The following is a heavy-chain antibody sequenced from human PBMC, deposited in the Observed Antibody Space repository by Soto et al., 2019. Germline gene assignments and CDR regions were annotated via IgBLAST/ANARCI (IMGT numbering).Heavy chain of an antibody. CDR3: ARSFYYGSGSPFNWFDP. V-gene: IGHV1-69*13. J-gene: IGHJ5*02. CDR1: RGTFSSYA. CDR2: IIPIFGTA. D-gene: IGHD3-10*01. Sequence: GASVKVSCKASRGTFSSYAISWVRQAPGQGLEWMGGIIPIFGTANYAQKFQGRVTITADESTSTAYMELSSLRSEDTAVYYCARSFYYGSGSPFNWFDPWGQGTLVTVSS.